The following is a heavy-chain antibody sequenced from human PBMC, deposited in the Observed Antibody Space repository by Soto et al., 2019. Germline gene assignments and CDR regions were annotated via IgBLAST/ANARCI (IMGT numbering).Heavy chain of an antibody. Sequence: DVQLVESGGGLVKPGGSLRLSCAASGFTFSDYAMNWVRQAPGKGLEWVSSISYTGDFIYYADSVKGRFTISRDNAKNALYLQMTGLRGGDTGVYYCARDLLSGANYYAHWGQGTLVTVSS. CDR3: ARDLLSGANYYAH. V-gene: IGHV3-21*04. CDR2: ISYTGDFI. J-gene: IGHJ4*02. CDR1: GFTFSDYA. D-gene: IGHD6-19*01.